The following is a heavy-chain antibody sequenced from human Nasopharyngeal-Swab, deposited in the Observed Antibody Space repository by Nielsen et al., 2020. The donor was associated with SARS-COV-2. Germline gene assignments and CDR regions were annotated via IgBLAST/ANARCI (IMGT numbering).Heavy chain of an antibody. CDR3: ARVGWWFHYYFDY. J-gene: IGHJ4*02. D-gene: IGHD2-15*01. Sequence: GESLKISCAASGFTFGTYWMTWVRQAPGKGLEWVANIKQDGSEKCYVDSVKGRFTISRDNAKNSLYLQMNSLRAEDTAVYYCARVGWWFHYYFDYWGQGTLATVSS. CDR2: IKQDGSEK. CDR1: GFTFGTYW. V-gene: IGHV3-7*01.